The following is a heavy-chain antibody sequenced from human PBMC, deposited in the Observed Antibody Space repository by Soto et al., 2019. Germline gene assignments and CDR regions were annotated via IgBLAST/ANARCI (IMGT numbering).Heavy chain of an antibody. Sequence: EVQLVESGGGLVQPGGSLRLSCEASGFTFSSYWMHWVRQGPGKELVWVSRISSDGSSTNYADSVKGRFTISRDNAKNTLYLQMNSLRAEDTAVYYCARWWYYYDSSSYFSGDAFDIWGHGTMVTVSS. D-gene: IGHD3-22*01. V-gene: IGHV3-74*01. CDR2: ISSDGSST. CDR1: GFTFSSYW. J-gene: IGHJ3*02. CDR3: ARWWYYYDSSSYFSGDAFDI.